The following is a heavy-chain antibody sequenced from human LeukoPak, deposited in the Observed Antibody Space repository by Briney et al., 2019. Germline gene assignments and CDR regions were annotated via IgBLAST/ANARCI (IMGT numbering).Heavy chain of an antibody. CDR3: ARSYGSGSYSSPFDY. V-gene: IGHV4-4*02. J-gene: IGHJ4*02. CDR2: IYHSGST. D-gene: IGHD3-10*01. CDR1: GGSISSSNW. Sequence: SGTLSLTCAVSGGSISSSNWWGWVRQPPGKGLEWIGEIYHSGSTNYNPSLKSRVTISVDKSKNQFSLKLSSVTAADTAVYYCARSYGSGSYSSPFDYWGQGTLVTVSS.